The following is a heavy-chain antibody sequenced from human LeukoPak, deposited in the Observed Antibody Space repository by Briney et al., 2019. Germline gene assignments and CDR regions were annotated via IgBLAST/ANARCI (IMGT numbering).Heavy chain of an antibody. D-gene: IGHD6-13*01. CDR2: IYYSGST. CDR1: GGSISSYY. V-gene: IGHV4-59*01. CDR3: ARDLATAATADRAFDI. Sequence: SETLSLTCTVSGGSISSYYWSWVRQPPGKGLEWIGYIYYSGSTNYNPSLKNRVTISVDTSKNQFSLKLSSVTAADTAVYYCARDLATAATADRAFDIWGPGTMVTVSS. J-gene: IGHJ3*02.